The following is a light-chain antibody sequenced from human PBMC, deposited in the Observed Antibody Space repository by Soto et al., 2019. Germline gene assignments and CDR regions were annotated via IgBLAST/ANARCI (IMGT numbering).Light chain of an antibody. CDR1: SSNIGSNT. CDR2: SNN. CDR3: AAWDDSLNGFVV. J-gene: IGLJ2*01. V-gene: IGLV1-44*01. Sequence: QSVLTQAPSASGTPGQRVTISCSGSSSNIGSNTVNWYQQVPGTAPKLLIYSNNQRPSGVPDRFSGSKSGTSASLAISGLQSEDEADYHCAAWDDSLNGFVVFGGGTKLTVL.